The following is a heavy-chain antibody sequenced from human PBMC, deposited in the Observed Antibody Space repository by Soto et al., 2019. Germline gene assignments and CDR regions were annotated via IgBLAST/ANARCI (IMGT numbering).Heavy chain of an antibody. J-gene: IGHJ4*02. Sequence: QVQLVESGGGVVQPGRSLRLSCAASGFTFSSYGMHWVRQAPGKGLEWVAVIWYDGSNKYYADSVKGRFTISRDNSKNTLYLQMNSLRAEDTAVYYCARGGYYDSSGYPRDYWGQGTLVTVSS. CDR1: GFTFSSYG. CDR2: IWYDGSNK. V-gene: IGHV3-33*01. CDR3: ARGGYYDSSGYPRDY. D-gene: IGHD3-22*01.